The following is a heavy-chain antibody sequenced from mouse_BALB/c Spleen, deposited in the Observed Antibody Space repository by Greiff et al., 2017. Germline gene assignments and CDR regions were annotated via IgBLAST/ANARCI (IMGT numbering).Heavy chain of an antibody. Sequence: DVQLQESGPGLVKPSQSLSLTCSVTGYSITSGYYWNWIRQFPGNKLEWMGYISYDGSNNYNPSLKNRISITRDTSKNQFFLKLNSVTTEDTATYYCARDNWDFDYWGQGTTLTVSS. D-gene: IGHD4-1*01. CDR2: ISYDGSN. CDR3: ARDNWDFDY. J-gene: IGHJ2*01. CDR1: GYSITSGYY. V-gene: IGHV3-6*02.